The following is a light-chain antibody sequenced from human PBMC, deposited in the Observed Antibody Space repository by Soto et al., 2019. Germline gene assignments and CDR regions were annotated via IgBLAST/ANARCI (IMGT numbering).Light chain of an antibody. Sequence: EIVMTQSPATLSVSPGERATLSCRASQSVSSTLAWYQQKPGQAPRLLIYGAYTRATGIQARFSGSGSGTEFTLTIRSLQSEDFAVYYCKQYNNWPITSGQGRRPEI. CDR3: KQYNNWPIT. CDR2: GAY. CDR1: QSVSST. J-gene: IGKJ5*01. V-gene: IGKV3-15*01.